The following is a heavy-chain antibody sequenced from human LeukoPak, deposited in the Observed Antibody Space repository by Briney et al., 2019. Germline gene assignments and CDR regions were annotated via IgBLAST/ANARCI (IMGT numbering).Heavy chain of an antibody. CDR2: IYSGGST. CDR1: GFTVSSNY. V-gene: IGHV3-66*01. Sequence: GGSLRLSCAASGFTVSSNYMNWVRQAPGKGLEWVSVIYSGGSTYYSDSVKGRFTISRDNSKNTLYLQMSSLRAEDTAVYYCAKVAEVGATGYYYYMDVWGKGTTVTISS. CDR3: AKVAEVGATGYYYYMDV. D-gene: IGHD1-26*01. J-gene: IGHJ6*03.